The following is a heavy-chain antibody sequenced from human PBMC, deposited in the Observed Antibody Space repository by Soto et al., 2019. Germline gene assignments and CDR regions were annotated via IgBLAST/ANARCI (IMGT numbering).Heavy chain of an antibody. J-gene: IGHJ4*02. CDR2: INAGNGNT. V-gene: IGHV1-3*01. Sequence: GASVKVSCKASGYTFTSYAMHWVRQAPGQRLEWMGWINAGNGNTKYSQKFQGRVTITRDTSASTAYMELSSLRSEDTAVYYCARDPGTHDYVLYYFAYWGKGTLVTVSS. CDR3: ARDPGTHDYVLYYFAY. CDR1: GYTFTSYA. D-gene: IGHD4-17*01.